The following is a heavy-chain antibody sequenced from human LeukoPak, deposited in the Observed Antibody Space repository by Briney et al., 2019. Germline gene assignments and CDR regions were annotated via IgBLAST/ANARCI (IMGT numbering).Heavy chain of an antibody. V-gene: IGHV1-2*02. CDR2: INPNSGGT. D-gene: IGHD3-10*01. Sequence: ASVKVSCKASGYTFTGYYMHWVRQAPGQGLEWMGWINPNSGGTNYAQKFQGRVTMTRDTSISTAYMELSRLRSDDTAVYYCARDRFGLLWFGELSSYFDYWGQGTLVTVSS. CDR3: ARDRFGLLWFGELSSYFDY. CDR1: GYTFTGYY. J-gene: IGHJ4*02.